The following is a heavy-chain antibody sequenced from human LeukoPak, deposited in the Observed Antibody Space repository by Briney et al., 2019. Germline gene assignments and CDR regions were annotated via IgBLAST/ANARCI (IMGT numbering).Heavy chain of an antibody. CDR1: GGSISSYY. J-gene: IGHJ4*02. D-gene: IGHD6-19*01. Sequence: SETLSLTCTVSGGSISSYYWRWIRQPPGKGLEWIGYIYYSGSTNYNPSLKSRVTISVDTSKNQFSLKLSSVTAADTAVYYCARQKQWLVMFDYWGQGTLVTVSS. CDR2: IYYSGST. V-gene: IGHV4-59*08. CDR3: ARQKQWLVMFDY.